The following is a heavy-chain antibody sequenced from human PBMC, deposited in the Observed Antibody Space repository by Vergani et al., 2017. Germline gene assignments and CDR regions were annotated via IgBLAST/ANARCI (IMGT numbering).Heavy chain of an antibody. CDR2: IKQDGSEK. J-gene: IGHJ6*02. CDR1: GFTFSSYW. CDR3: ARVERYYYYGMDV. V-gene: IGHV3-7*01. D-gene: IGHD3-3*01. Sequence: EVQLVESGGGLVKPGGSLRLSCAASGFTFSSYWMSWVRQAPGKGLEWVANIKQDGSEKYYVDSVKGRFTISRDNAKNSLYLQMNSLRAEDTAVYYCARVERYYYYGMDVWGQGTTVTVSS.